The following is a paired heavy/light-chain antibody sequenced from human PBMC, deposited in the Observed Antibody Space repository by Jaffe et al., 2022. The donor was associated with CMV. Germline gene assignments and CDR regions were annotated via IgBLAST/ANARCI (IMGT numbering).Heavy chain of an antibody. Sequence: EVQLVESGGGLVQPGGSLRLSCAASGFTFSSYEMNWVRQAPGKGLEWVSYISSSGSTIYYADSVKGRFTISRDNAKNSLYLQMNSLRAEDTAVYYCARDGEVWDYYDSSGPPEAFDIWGQGTMVTVSS. CDR1: GFTFSSYE. CDR3: ARDGEVWDYYDSSGPPEAFDI. V-gene: IGHV3-48*03. J-gene: IGHJ3*02. CDR2: ISSSGSTI. D-gene: IGHD3-22*01.
Light chain of an antibody. CDR2: KDS. CDR1: VLAKKY. V-gene: IGLV3-27*01. CDR3: YSAADNNLV. J-gene: IGLJ3*02. Sequence: SYELTQPSSVSVSPGQTARITCSGDVLAKKYARWFQQKPGQAPVLVIYKDSERPSGIPERFSGSSSGTTVTLTISGAQVEDEADYYCYSAADNNLVFGGGTKLTVL.